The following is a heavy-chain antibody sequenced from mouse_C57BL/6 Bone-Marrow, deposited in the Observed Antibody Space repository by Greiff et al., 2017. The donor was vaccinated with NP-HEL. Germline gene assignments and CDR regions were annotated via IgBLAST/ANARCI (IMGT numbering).Heavy chain of an antibody. D-gene: IGHD1-1*01. CDR3: ARYYYCGGSVWYFDV. CDR1: GYTFTDHT. CDR2: IYPRDGST. V-gene: IGHV1-78*01. J-gene: IGHJ1*03. Sequence: QVQLQQSDAELVKPGASVKISCKASGYTFTDHTIHWMKQRPEQGLEWIGYIYPRDGSTKYNEKFKGKATLTADKSSSTAYMQLNSLTSEDSAVYFCARYYYCGGSVWYFDVWGTGTTVTVSS.